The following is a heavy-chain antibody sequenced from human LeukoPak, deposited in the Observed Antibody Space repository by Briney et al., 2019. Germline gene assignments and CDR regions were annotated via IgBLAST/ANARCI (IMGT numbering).Heavy chain of an antibody. D-gene: IGHD3-10*01. V-gene: IGHV3-30*01. CDR3: ARGAYGGDDY. CDR1: GFTFSSYA. J-gene: IGHJ4*02. Sequence: GGSLRLSCAASGFTFSSYAMHWVRQAPGKGLEWVAVISYDGSNKYYADSVKGQFTISRDNSKNTLYLQMNSLRAEDTAVYYCARGAYGGDDYWGQGTLVTVSS. CDR2: ISYDGSNK.